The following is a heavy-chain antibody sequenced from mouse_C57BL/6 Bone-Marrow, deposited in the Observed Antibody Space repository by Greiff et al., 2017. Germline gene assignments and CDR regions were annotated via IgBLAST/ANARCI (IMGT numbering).Heavy chain of an antibody. CDR1: GFTFSDYY. J-gene: IGHJ4*01. Sequence: VKLVESEGGLVQPGSSMKLSCTASGFTFSDYYMAWVRQVPEKGLEWVANINYDGSSTYYLDSLKSRFIISRDNAKNILYLQMSSLKSEDTATYYCARDEGPWALAMDYWGQGTSVTVSS. D-gene: IGHD3-1*01. CDR3: ARDEGPWALAMDY. V-gene: IGHV5-16*01. CDR2: INYDGSST.